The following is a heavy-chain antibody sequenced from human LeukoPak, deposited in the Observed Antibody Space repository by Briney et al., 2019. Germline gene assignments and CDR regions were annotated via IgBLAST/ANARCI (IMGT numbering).Heavy chain of an antibody. CDR3: AKKGYYDGGGYYMYYFDH. Sequence: GGSLRLSCAASGFTLSSYAMHWVRQAPGKGLEWVAVISYDGSNKYYADSVKGRFTISRDNSKNTPYLQMNSLRAEDTAVYYCAKKGYYDGGGYYMYYFDHWGQGTLVTVSS. V-gene: IGHV3-30-3*02. D-gene: IGHD3-22*01. CDR1: GFTLSSYA. J-gene: IGHJ4*02. CDR2: ISYDGSNK.